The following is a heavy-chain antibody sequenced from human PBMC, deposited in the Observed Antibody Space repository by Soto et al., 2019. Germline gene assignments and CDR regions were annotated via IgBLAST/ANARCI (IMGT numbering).Heavy chain of an antibody. CDR2: ISAYNGNT. D-gene: IGHD3-3*01. V-gene: IGHV1-18*01. CDR1: GYTFTSYG. Sequence: ASVKVSCKASGYTFTSYGISWVRQAPGQGLEWMGWISAYNGNTNYAQKLQGRVTMTTDTSTSTAYMELRSLRSDDTAVYYCARVYDFWSGKNWFDPWGQGTLVTVSS. J-gene: IGHJ5*02. CDR3: ARVYDFWSGKNWFDP.